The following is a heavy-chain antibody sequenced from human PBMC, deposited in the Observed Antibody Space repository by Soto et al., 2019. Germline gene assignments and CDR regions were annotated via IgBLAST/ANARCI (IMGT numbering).Heavy chain of an antibody. J-gene: IGHJ6*02. CDR1: GYSISLGYY. CDR2: IYHSGNT. Sequence: SETLSLTCAVSGYSISLGYYWGWIRQPPGKGLEWIGSIYHSGNTNYNPSLKSRVTMSVDTSKNQFSLKLSSVTAADTAVYYCARDVYGSSTSGYYYYAMDVWGQGTTVTVSS. V-gene: IGHV4-38-2*02. D-gene: IGHD2-2*01. CDR3: ARDVYGSSTSGYYYYAMDV.